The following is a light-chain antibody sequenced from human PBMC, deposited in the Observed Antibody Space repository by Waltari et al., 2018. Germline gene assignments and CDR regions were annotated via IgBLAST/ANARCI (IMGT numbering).Light chain of an antibody. CDR2: KAS. CDR1: QSIRNW. CDR3: QQYNSNSRT. Sequence: DIQMTQSPSTLSASVGDRVTITCRASQSIRNWLAWYQQKPGKAPNLLIYKASTLESWVPSRFSGSGSGTEFTLTISSLQPDDFATYYCQQYNSNSRTFGQGTKLEIK. V-gene: IGKV1-5*03. J-gene: IGKJ2*01.